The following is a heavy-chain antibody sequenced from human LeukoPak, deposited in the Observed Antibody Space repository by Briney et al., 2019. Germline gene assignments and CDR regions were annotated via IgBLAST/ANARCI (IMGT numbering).Heavy chain of an antibody. CDR3: ARERLVGATFLTPLQYYFDY. CDR2: ISAYNGNT. D-gene: IGHD1-26*01. CDR1: GYTFTSYG. J-gene: IGHJ4*02. Sequence: GASVKVSCKASGYTFTSYGISWVRQAPGQGLEWMGWISAYNGNTNYAQKLQGRVTMTTDTSTSTAYMELRSLRSDDTAVYYCARERLVGATFLTPLQYYFDYWGQGTLVTVSS. V-gene: IGHV1-18*01.